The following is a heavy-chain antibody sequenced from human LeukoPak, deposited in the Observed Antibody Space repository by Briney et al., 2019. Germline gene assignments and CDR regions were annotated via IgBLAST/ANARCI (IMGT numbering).Heavy chain of an antibody. CDR1: GFTFSSFE. Sequence: GGSLRLSCAASGFTFSSFEMNWVRQAPGKGLEWLSYISSSGSSIYYADSVKGRFTISRDNAKNSLYLQMNSLRAEDTAVYYCVRHTSGGRCACACGMDVWGQGTTVTVSS. J-gene: IGHJ6*02. D-gene: IGHD2-15*01. V-gene: IGHV3-48*03. CDR2: ISSSGSSI. CDR3: VRHTSGGRCACACGMDV.